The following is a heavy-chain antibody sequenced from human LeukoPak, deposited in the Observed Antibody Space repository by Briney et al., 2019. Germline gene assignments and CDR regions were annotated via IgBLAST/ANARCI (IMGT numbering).Heavy chain of an antibody. CDR1: GGSTNSYY. D-gene: IGHD2-2*01. V-gene: IGHV4-4*07. J-gene: IGHJ4*02. CDR3: ARVKASSTSWTFDQ. CDR2: IYSSGST. Sequence: SETLSLTCSVSGGSTNSYYWSWIRQSGGRGLEWIGRIYSSGSTVYNPSLNSRLTMSIDTSKNQFSLTLKSVTATDTAVYYCARVKASSTSWTFDQWGQGALVTVSS.